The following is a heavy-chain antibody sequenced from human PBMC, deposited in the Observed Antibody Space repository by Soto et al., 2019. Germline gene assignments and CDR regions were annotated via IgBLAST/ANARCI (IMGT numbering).Heavy chain of an antibody. CDR1: GDSVSSNRAA. Sequence: QSQTLSLTCAISGDSVSSNRAAWNWIRQSPSRGLDWLGRTYYRSNWYNDYAVSVKSRITINPDTSKNQFSLQLNSVTPEDKDVYDWARENGLTGIDDFDIGGQGTMVTVSS. V-gene: IGHV6-1*01. CDR2: TYYRSNWYN. D-gene: IGHD7-27*01. CDR3: ARENGLTGIDDFDI. J-gene: IGHJ3*02.